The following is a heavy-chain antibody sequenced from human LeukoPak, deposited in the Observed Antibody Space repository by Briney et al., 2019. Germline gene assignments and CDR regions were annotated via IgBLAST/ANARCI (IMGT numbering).Heavy chain of an antibody. J-gene: IGHJ4*02. CDR2: IYYSGST. V-gene: IGHV4-39*01. CDR3: ASYRRDGYNPAMWNFDY. Sequence: SETLSLTCIVSGGSISSSSYYWGWIRQPPGKGLEWIGNIYYSGSTYYNPSLKSRITISVDTSKNQFSLKLSSVTAADTAVYYCASYRRDGYNPAMWNFDYWGQGTLVTVSS. CDR1: GGSISSSSYY. D-gene: IGHD5-24*01.